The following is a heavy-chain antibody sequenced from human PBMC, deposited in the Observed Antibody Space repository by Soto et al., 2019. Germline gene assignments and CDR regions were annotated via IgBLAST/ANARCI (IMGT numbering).Heavy chain of an antibody. CDR1: GFSLSSNGVG. CDR3: AHRRARNDIAAFDY. D-gene: IGHD6-25*01. Sequence: KESGPTLVKPKQTLTLTCTVSGFSLSSNGVGVGWIRQPPGKALEWLAIIYWDDDKRYSPSLKTRLTITKDTSKNQVVLTVTDIDPVDTATYYCAHRRARNDIAAFDYWGQGTLVTVSS. CDR2: IYWDDDK. J-gene: IGHJ4*02. V-gene: IGHV2-5*02.